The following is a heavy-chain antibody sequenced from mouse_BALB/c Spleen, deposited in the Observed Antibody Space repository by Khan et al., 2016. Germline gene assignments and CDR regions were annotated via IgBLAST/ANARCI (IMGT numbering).Heavy chain of an antibody. Sequence: QVQLQQSGAELMKPGASVKIPCKATGYTFSSYWIEWVKQRPGHGLEWIGEILPGSGSATYNEKFKGKATFTADTSSNTAYMQLSSLTSEDSAVYYGARWLLGAMDYWGQGTSVTVSS. J-gene: IGHJ4*01. V-gene: IGHV1-9*01. D-gene: IGHD2-3*01. CDR3: ARWLLGAMDY. CDR2: ILPGSGSA. CDR1: GYTFSSYW.